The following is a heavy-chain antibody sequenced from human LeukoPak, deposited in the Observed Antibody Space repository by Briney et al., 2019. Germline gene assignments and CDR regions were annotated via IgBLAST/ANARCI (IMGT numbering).Heavy chain of an antibody. D-gene: IGHD5-12*01. J-gene: IGHJ4*02. CDR2: IDTKGTRT. V-gene: IGHV3-23*01. CDR1: GFILSNSA. Sequence: GGSLRLSCAAAGFILSNSAMTWVRQAPGKGLQWVSGIDTKGTRTYYADSVKGRFSISRDSSKNTLFLQMNSLRVEDTAVYYCVKEVVATIPPLWGQGILVTVSS. CDR3: VKEVVATIPPL.